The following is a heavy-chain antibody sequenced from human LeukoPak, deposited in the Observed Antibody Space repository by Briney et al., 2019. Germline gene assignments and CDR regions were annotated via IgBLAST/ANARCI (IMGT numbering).Heavy chain of an antibody. D-gene: IGHD3-10*01. CDR1: GFTFSSYA. CDR3: AKNGHGSGSYYPRTKYYFDY. CDR2: ISDSVGST. V-gene: IGHV3-23*01. Sequence: GGSLRLSCAASGFTFSSYAMSWVRQAPGKGLEWVSIISDSVGSTYYADSVKGRFTISRDNSKNTLYLQMNSLRAEDTAVYYCAKNGHGSGSYYPRTKYYFDYWGQGTLVTVSS. J-gene: IGHJ4*02.